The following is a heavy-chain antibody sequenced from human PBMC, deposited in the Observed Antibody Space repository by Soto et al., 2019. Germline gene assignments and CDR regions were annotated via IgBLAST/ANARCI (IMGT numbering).Heavy chain of an antibody. J-gene: IGHJ4*02. D-gene: IGHD3-22*01. CDR2: TSYDGSSQ. CDR1: GFTFISYA. V-gene: IGHV3-30-3*01. CDR3: ARAGDDTSGDSYVRIEY. Sequence: GGSVTCSCAASGFTFISYAMHWVRQAPGKGLEWVAVTSYDGSSQYYEDSVQGRFTISRDNSRNTLYLQMNSLRAADTAVYHCARAGDDTSGDSYVRIEYWGQGTLVNVSS.